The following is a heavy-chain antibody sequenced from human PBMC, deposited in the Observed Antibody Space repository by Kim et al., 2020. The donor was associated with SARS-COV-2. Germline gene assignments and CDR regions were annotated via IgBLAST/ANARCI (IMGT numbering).Heavy chain of an antibody. D-gene: IGHD3-3*02. CDR2: IKSKTDGGTT. J-gene: IGHJ4*02. Sequence: GGSLRLSCAASGFTFSNAWMSWVRQAPGKGLEWVGRIKSKTDGGTTDYAAPVKGRFTISRDDSKNTLYLQMNSLKTEDTAVYYCTTFGNYRGVAFESPYDYWGQGTLVTVSS. CDR3: TTFGNYRGVAFESPYDY. CDR1: GFTFSNAW. V-gene: IGHV3-15*01.